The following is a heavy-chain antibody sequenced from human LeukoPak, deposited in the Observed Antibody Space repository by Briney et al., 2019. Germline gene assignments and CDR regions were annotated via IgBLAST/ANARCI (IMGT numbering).Heavy chain of an antibody. CDR1: GFTFSSYG. J-gene: IGHJ3*02. Sequence: GRSLRLSCAASGFTFSSYGMHWVRQAPVKGLEWVAVISYDGSNKYYADSVKGRFTISRDNSKNTLYLQMNSLRAEDTAAYYCAKGYSWYYYGSGSFLPDAFDIWGQGTMVTVSS. D-gene: IGHD3-10*01. CDR2: ISYDGSNK. CDR3: AKGYSWYYYGSGSFLPDAFDI. V-gene: IGHV3-30*18.